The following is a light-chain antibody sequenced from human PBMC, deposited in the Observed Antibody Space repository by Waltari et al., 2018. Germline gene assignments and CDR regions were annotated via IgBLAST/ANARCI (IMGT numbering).Light chain of an antibody. J-gene: IGLJ1*01. V-gene: IGLV3-1*01. CDR3: QTWDSNIFV. CDR2: ADS. Sequence: SFELTQPSSVSVSPGQTASIACSGDHLGSKWTSWYQQKAGQSPVLVIDADSERPSGVPGRFSAARSGDTVTLSISGTQDLDEADYYCQTWDSNIFVFGPGTKVTVL. CDR1: HLGSKW.